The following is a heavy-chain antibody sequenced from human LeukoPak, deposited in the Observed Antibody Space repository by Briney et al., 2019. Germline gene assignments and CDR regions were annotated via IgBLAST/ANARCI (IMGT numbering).Heavy chain of an antibody. CDR2: ISSSSSTI. V-gene: IGHV3-48*01. J-gene: IGHJ4*02. CDR1: GFTFSSYS. D-gene: IGHD5-12*01. CDR3: ARDSGYGWH. Sequence: GGSLRLSCAASGFTFSSYSMNWVRQAPGKGLEWVSYISSSSSTIYYADSVEGRFTISRDNAKNSLYLQMNSLRAEDTAVYYCARDSGYGWHWGQGTLVTVSS.